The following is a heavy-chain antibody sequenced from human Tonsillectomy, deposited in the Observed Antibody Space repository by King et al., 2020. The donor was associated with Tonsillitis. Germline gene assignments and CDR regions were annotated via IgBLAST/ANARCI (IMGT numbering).Heavy chain of an antibody. CDR3: ARGQYYGMDV. CDR2: INSDGSGT. J-gene: IGHJ6*02. CDR1: GFTFSGYW. V-gene: IGHV3-74*01. Sequence: VQLVESGGGLVQPGGSLRLSCAASGFTFSGYWMHWVRQAPGKGLVWVSRINSDGSGTSYADSVKGRFTISRDNAKKTLYLQMNSLRAEDTAVYYCARGQYYGMDVWGQGTTVTVSS.